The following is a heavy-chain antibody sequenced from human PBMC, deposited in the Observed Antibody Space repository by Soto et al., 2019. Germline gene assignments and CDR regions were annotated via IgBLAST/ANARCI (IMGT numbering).Heavy chain of an antibody. V-gene: IGHV4-61*01. CDR3: ANIEVGPYYFDS. J-gene: IGHJ4*02. D-gene: IGHD2-21*01. CDR1: GVSVNIGTYY. CDR2: ADYCGTT. Sequence: QVQLLESGPGLVEPSETLSLTCSVSGVSVNIGTYYWSWLLQPPGKGLEWIGSADYCGTTNPNPSLKSRVTISLHTSKNQFSLSLSSVTDADTAVYYCANIEVGPYYFDSWGQGTLVTVSS.